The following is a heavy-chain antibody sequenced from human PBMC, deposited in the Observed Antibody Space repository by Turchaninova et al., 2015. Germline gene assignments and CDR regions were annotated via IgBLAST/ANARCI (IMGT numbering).Heavy chain of an antibody. CDR3: ARDRGGDAFDF. CDR1: GGSITGHY. CDR2: IYSSGNT. Sequence: QVQLQESGPGLVKPAETLALTCAVSGGSITGHYWNCVRQPAGKGQEWIGRIYSSGNTNYEPSLASRVTISVDKSKNQFSLKLRSVTAADTAVYYCARDRGGDAFDFWGQGTMVTVSS. D-gene: IGHD1-26*01. J-gene: IGHJ3*01. V-gene: IGHV4-4*07.